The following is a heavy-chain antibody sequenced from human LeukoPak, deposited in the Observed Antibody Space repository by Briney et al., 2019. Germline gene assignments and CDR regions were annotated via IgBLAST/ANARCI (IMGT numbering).Heavy chain of an antibody. V-gene: IGHV4-59*01. CDR1: GGSICSYY. CDR3: ARDHDGDPHFDY. D-gene: IGHD4-17*01. CDR2: IYYSGST. J-gene: IGHJ4*02. Sequence: SETLSLTCTVSGGSICSYYWSWIRKPPGKGLEWIGYIYYSGSTNYNPSLKSRVTISVDTSKNQFSLKLSSVTAADTAVYYCARDHDGDPHFDYWGQGTLVTVSS.